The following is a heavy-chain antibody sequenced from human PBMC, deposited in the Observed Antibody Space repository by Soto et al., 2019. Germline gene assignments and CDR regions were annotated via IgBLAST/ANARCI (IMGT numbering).Heavy chain of an antibody. V-gene: IGHV4-31*03. CDR2: LYYSGRT. CDR3: ARFAKAENPKVGSWYYVDA. CDR1: GGSISSGGYF. D-gene: IGHD3-16*01. J-gene: IGHJ4*02. Sequence: QVQLQESGPGLVKPSQTLSLTCNVSGGSISSGGYFWGWLRQHPGKGRDGIRHLYYSGRTDRNPSVKSRLVIAVDTSQNQISLMLTSATAADTAVYYCARFAKAENPKVGSWYYVDAWGQGILVTVSS.